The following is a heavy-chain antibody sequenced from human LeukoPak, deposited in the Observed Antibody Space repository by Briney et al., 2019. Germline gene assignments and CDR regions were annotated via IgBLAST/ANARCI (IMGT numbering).Heavy chain of an antibody. D-gene: IGHD4-23*01. CDR2: IYYSGST. Sequence: SETLSLTCTVSGGSISSSSYYWGWIRQPPGKGLEWIGSIYYSGSTYYNPSLKSRVTISVDTSKNQFSLKLSSVTAADTAVYYCARGDYGGNVGAFDIWGQGTMVTVSS. V-gene: IGHV4-39*07. J-gene: IGHJ3*02. CDR1: GGSISSSSYY. CDR3: ARGDYGGNVGAFDI.